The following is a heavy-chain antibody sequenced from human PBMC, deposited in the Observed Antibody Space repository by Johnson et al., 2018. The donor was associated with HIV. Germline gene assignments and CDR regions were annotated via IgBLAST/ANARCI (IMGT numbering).Heavy chain of an antibody. CDR2: INWNGGST. Sequence: VQLVESGGGVERPGGSLRLSCVASGFTFDDYGMSWVRQPPGKGLEWVSGINWNGGSTDYADSVKGRFTISRDNAKNSLYLQMNSLRAEDTALYYCAREVEITMVQGVIIGDAFDIWGQGTMVTVSS. CDR3: AREVEITMVQGVIIGDAFDI. CDR1: GFTFDDYG. D-gene: IGHD3-10*01. V-gene: IGHV3-20*04. J-gene: IGHJ3*02.